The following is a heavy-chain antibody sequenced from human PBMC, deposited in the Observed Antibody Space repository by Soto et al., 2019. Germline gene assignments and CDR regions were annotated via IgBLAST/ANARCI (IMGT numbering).Heavy chain of an antibody. CDR1: GGTFSSYA. Sequence: QVQLVQSGAEVTKPGSSVKVSCKASGGTFSSYAISWVRQAPGQGLEWMGGIIPIFGTANYAQKFQGRVTITADESTSTAYMELSSLSSEDTAVYYCARGRKGQWLVSSYFDYWGQGTLVTVSS. D-gene: IGHD6-19*01. V-gene: IGHV1-69*12. J-gene: IGHJ4*02. CDR2: IIPIFGTA. CDR3: ARGRKGQWLVSSYFDY.